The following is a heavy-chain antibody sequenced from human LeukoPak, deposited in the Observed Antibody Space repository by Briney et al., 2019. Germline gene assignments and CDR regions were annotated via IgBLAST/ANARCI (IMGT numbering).Heavy chain of an antibody. Sequence: PGGSLRLSCEVSGLTVSSHYMGWVRQAPGKGLEWVSIIYTAGTTNYADSVKGRFTISRDDSKNTLYLQMNSLRVEDTAVYYCARDYDSSGGYFDYWGQGTLVTVSS. CDR2: IYTAGTT. CDR1: GLTVSSHY. V-gene: IGHV3-53*01. J-gene: IGHJ4*02. CDR3: ARDYDSSGGYFDY. D-gene: IGHD3-22*01.